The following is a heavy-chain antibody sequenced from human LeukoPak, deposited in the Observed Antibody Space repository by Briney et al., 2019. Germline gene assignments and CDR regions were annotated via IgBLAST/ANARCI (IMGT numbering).Heavy chain of an antibody. CDR2: IKSKTDGGTT. D-gene: IGHD5-12*01. CDR3: AKASLRFRLTGYGMDV. CDR1: GFTFSNAW. V-gene: IGHV3-15*01. Sequence: GRSLRLSCAASGFTFSNAWMSWVRQAPGKGLEWVGRIKSKTDGGTTDYAAPVKGRFTISRDDSKNTLYLQMNSLRAEDTAVYYCAKASLRFRLTGYGMDVWGQGTTVTVSS. J-gene: IGHJ6*02.